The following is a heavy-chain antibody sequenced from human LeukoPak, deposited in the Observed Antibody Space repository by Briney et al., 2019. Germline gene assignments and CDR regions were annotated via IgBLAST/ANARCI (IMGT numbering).Heavy chain of an antibody. Sequence: PSETLSLTCAVYGGSFSGYYWSWIRQPPGRGLEWIGEINHSGSTNYNPSLKSRVTISVDTSKNQFSLKLSSVTAADTAVYYCARGQRLVRGVDYWGQGTLVTVSS. CDR3: ARGQRLVRGVDY. CDR2: INHSGST. J-gene: IGHJ4*02. D-gene: IGHD3-10*01. V-gene: IGHV4-34*01. CDR1: GGSFSGYY.